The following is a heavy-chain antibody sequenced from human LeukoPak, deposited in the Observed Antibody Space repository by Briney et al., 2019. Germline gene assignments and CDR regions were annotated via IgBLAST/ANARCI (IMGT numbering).Heavy chain of an antibody. CDR3: VVVVPAATAPGPLSILWFGEGPVDY. J-gene: IGHJ4*02. V-gene: IGHV1-69*05. D-gene: IGHD2-2*01. CDR2: IIPIFGTA. Sequence: SVKVSCKASGGTFSSYAISWVRQAPGQGLEWMGGIIPIFGTANYAQKFQGRVTITTDESTSTAYMELSSLRSEDTAVYYCVVVVPAATAPGPLSILWFGEGPVDYWGQGTLVTVSS. CDR1: GGTFSSYA.